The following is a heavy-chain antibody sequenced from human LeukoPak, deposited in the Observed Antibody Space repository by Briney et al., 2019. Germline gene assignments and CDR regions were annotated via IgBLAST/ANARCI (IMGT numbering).Heavy chain of an antibody. V-gene: IGHV4-59*01. CDR2: IFYSGST. D-gene: IGHD2-15*01. Sequence: PSETLSLTCTVSGGSITTYYWSWIRQPPGKGLEWIGFIFYSGSTNYNPSLKSRVTISVDTSKNQFSLKLSSVTAADTAVYYCARVVVVAATRQFDYWGQGTLVTVSS. CDR3: ARVVVVAATRQFDY. CDR1: GGSITTYY. J-gene: IGHJ4*02.